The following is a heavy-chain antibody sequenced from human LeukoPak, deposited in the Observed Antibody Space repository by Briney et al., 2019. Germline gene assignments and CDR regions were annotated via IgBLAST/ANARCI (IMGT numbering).Heavy chain of an antibody. CDR3: AKHWGTTATTRYSDL. D-gene: IGHD4-17*01. J-gene: IGHJ2*01. V-gene: IGHV3-53*01. Sequence: GGSLRISCAASGFTVITNDMTWVRQAPGKGLEWVSVLYSDGNTKYADSVQGRFTISRDNSKNTLYLEMNSLSPDDTAVYYCAKHWGTTATTRYSDLWGRGTLVTVSS. CDR1: GFTVITND. CDR2: LYSDGNT.